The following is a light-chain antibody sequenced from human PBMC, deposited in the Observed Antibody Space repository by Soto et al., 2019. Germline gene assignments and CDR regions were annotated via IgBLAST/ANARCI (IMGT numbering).Light chain of an antibody. CDR1: QSVTTY. J-gene: IGKJ5*01. Sequence: EIVWTQSPATLSLSQGERHHISCMASQSVTTYLAWYQQKPGQAPRLLIYDASARATGIPARFSGSGTGTDFTLTISSLEPEDFAVYYCQQRSNWPPSITVGQGTRLEIK. V-gene: IGKV3-11*01. CDR2: DAS. CDR3: QQRSNWPPSIT.